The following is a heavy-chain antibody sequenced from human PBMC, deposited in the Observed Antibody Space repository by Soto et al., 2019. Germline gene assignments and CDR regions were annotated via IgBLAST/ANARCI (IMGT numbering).Heavy chain of an antibody. Sequence: GGSLRLSCAASGFTFSSYSMSWFRQAPGKGLEWVSSISVSGGSTYYADSVKGRFTISRDNSKNTLYLQMSSLRAEDTAVYYCARVSRSGYYPKYWGQGTLVTVSS. J-gene: IGHJ4*02. CDR3: ARVSRSGYYPKY. V-gene: IGHV3-23*01. CDR1: GFTFSSYS. D-gene: IGHD3-3*01. CDR2: ISVSGGST.